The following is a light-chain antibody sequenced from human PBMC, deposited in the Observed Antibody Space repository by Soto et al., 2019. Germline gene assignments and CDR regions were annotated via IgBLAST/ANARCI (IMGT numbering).Light chain of an antibody. CDR1: QSLSIK. V-gene: IGKV3-15*01. J-gene: IGKJ5*01. Sequence: EIVMTQSPATLSVSPGERATLSCRASQSLSIKLACYQQRPGQAHRLLIYDTSTRATGIPARFSGSVSGTEFTLTIRRLQSEDFAVYDCQQYNNWPPIPFGQGTRLAI. CDR3: QQYNNWPPIP. CDR2: DTS.